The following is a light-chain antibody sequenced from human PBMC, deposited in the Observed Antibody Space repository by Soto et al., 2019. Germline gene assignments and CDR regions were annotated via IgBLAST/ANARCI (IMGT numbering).Light chain of an antibody. Sequence: ESVLTQSPGTVSLSPGERLTLSCRASQTVKITYLAWFQQKPGQAPRLLLYGSSSRATGIPDRFSGSGSGTDFTLTISRVEPEDSGLYYCQQYGTSPWTFGQGTKVDIK. CDR3: QQYGTSPWT. J-gene: IGKJ1*01. CDR2: GSS. CDR1: QTVKITY. V-gene: IGKV3-20*01.